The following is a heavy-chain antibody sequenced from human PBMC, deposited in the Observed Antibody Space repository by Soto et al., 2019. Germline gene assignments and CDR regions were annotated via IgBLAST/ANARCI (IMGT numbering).Heavy chain of an antibody. CDR3: ARSVFP. J-gene: IGHJ5*02. CDR1: GGSISTGGYY. CDR2: FYYSGST. Sequence: QVQLQESGPGLVKPSQTLSLTCTVSGGSISTGGYYWNWIRQHPGKGLEWIGYFYYSGSTYYNPSLKGRGTISVNTSKNQFSLKLSSVTAADTAVYYCARSVFPWGQGTLVTVSS. V-gene: IGHV4-31*03.